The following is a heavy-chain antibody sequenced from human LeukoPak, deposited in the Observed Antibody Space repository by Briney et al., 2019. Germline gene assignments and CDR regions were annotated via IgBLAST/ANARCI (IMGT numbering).Heavy chain of an antibody. V-gene: IGHV4-34*01. CDR3: AKVRKVTALYYGMDV. CDR2: INDSGSS. J-gene: IGHJ6*02. D-gene: IGHD2-21*02. Sequence: SETLSLTCAVYGGSFSGYHWSWIRQPPGKGLEWIGEINDSGSSNYNPSLKSRVTISVDTSKTQFSLKLRSVTAAVTAVYYCAKVRKVTALYYGMDVWGQGTTVTVSS. CDR1: GGSFSGYH.